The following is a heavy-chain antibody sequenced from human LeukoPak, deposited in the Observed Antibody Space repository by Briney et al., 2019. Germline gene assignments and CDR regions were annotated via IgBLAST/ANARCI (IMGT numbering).Heavy chain of an antibody. V-gene: IGHV1-46*01. D-gene: IGHD1-26*01. J-gene: IGHJ4*02. Sequence: ASVKVSCKASGYTFTSYYMHWVRQAPGQGLEWMGIINPSGGSTSYAQKFQGRVTMTRDTSTSTVYMELSSLRSEDTAVYYYARDFSEWELFYWGQGTLVTVSS. CDR2: INPSGGST. CDR1: GYTFTSYY. CDR3: ARDFSEWELFY.